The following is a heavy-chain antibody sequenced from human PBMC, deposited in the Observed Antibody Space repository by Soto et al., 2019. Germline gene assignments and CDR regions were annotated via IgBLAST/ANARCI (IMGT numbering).Heavy chain of an antibody. D-gene: IGHD2-8*02. V-gene: IGHV4-34*01. J-gene: IGHJ4*02. Sequence: SETLSLTCAVQGGSFSGYYWTWIRQPPGTGLEWIGEINHSGSTNYNPSLKSRVTISVDTSKNQFSLKLTSVTAADTAVYYCARDKVTGLFDYWGQGTLVTVSS. CDR2: INHSGST. CDR1: GGSFSGYY. CDR3: ARDKVTGLFDY.